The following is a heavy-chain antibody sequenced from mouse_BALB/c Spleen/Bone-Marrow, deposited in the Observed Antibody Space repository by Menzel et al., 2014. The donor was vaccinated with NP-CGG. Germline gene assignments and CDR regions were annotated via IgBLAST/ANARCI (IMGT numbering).Heavy chain of an antibody. CDR3: ARKELSLNWCFDF. Sequence: XSXPGLVQPSQSLSITCTVSGFSLTSYGVHWVRQSPGKGLEWLGVICSGGSTDYNAAFISRLSISKDNSKSQIFSKMNSLQANETAIYYCARKELSLNWCFDFWGAGTPVTVSS. V-gene: IGHV2-2*02. CDR1: GFSLTSYG. J-gene: IGHJ1*01. CDR2: ICSGGST. D-gene: IGHD6-1*01.